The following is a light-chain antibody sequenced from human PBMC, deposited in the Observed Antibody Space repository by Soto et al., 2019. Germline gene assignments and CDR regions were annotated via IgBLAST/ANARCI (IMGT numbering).Light chain of an antibody. V-gene: IGLV1-40*01. CDR1: SSNIGAGYD. Sequence: QSVLTQPRSVSGAPGQRVTISCTGSSSNIGAGYDVHWYQQLPGTAPKLLIYGNSNRPSGVPDRFSGSKSGTSASLAITGLQAEDEAAYYCQSYDSSLRSVVFGGGTKVTVL. J-gene: IGLJ2*01. CDR3: QSYDSSLRSVV. CDR2: GNS.